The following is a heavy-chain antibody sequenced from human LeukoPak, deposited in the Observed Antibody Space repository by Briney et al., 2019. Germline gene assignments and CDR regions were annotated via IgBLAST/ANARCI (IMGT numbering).Heavy chain of an antibody. Sequence: PGGSLRLSCAASGFTFSSYAMHWVRQAPGKGLEWVAVISYDGSNKYYADSVKGRFTISRDNSKNTLYLQMNSLRAEDTAVYYCARDMTILLIVPEYGMDVWGQGTTVTVSS. J-gene: IGHJ6*02. CDR2: ISYDGSNK. CDR1: GFTFSSYA. D-gene: IGHD4/OR15-4a*01. CDR3: ARDMTILLIVPEYGMDV. V-gene: IGHV3-30-3*01.